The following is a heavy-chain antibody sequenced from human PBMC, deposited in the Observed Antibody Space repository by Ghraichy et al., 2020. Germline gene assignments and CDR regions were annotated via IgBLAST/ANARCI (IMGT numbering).Heavy chain of an antibody. V-gene: IGHV4-39*07. CDR3: ARDRLTLAVADSDY. CDR1: GGSISTSGYY. D-gene: IGHD6-19*01. J-gene: IGHJ4*02. CDR2: AYYTGGA. Sequence: SETLSLTCNVSGGSISTSGYYWGWVRQPPGKGLEWIGSAYYTGGAYYNPSLKSRVTISLDTSKNHFSLHLNSVTAADTAVYYCARDRLTLAVADSDYWGQGILVTVSS.